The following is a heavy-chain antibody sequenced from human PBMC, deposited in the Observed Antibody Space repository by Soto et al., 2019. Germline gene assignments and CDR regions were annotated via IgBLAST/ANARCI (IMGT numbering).Heavy chain of an antibody. V-gene: IGHV1-46*01. CDR1: RYTFTSYY. CDR3: ARDRGRLSSGYRYYYYYGMDV. J-gene: IGHJ6*02. D-gene: IGHD3-22*01. CDR2: INPSCGST. Sequence: SVDVSFKASRYTFTSYYMHWVRQAPGQGLEWMGIINPSCGSTSYAQKFQGRVTMTRDTSTSTVYMELSSLRSEDTAVYYCARDRGRLSSGYRYYYYYGMDVWGQGTTVTVSS.